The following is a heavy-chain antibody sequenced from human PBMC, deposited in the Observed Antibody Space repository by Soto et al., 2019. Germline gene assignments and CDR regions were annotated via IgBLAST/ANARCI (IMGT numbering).Heavy chain of an antibody. CDR1: GFTFSSYG. CDR2: ISYDGSNK. D-gene: IGHD3-10*01. V-gene: IGHV3-30*18. Sequence: QVQLVESGGGVVQPGRSLRLSCAASGFTFSSYGMHWVRQAPGKGLEWVAVISYDGSNKYYADSVKGRFTISRDNSKNTLYLQMNSLRAEDTAVYYCAKERLWFGEGDYFDYWGQGTLVXVSS. J-gene: IGHJ4*02. CDR3: AKERLWFGEGDYFDY.